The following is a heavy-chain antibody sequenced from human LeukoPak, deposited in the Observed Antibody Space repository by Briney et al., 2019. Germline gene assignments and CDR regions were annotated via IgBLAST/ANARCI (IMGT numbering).Heavy chain of an antibody. CDR2: INHSGST. J-gene: IGHJ4*02. Sequence: SGTLSLTCAVYGGSFSGYYWSWIRQPPGKGLEWIGEINHSGSTNYNPSLKSRVTISVDTSKNQFSLKLSSVTAADTAVYYCARGNAEWSQYYYDSSGSQNYFDYWGQGTLVTVSS. D-gene: IGHD3-22*01. V-gene: IGHV4-34*01. CDR3: ARGNAEWSQYYYDSSGSQNYFDY. CDR1: GGSFSGYY.